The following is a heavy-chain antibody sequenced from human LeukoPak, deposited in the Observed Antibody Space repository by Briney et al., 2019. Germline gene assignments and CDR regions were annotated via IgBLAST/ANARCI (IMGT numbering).Heavy chain of an antibody. CDR3: AKGGLGTAAVLDC. CDR1: GFTVSTNY. J-gene: IGHJ4*02. CDR2: IYSDGTT. Sequence: PGGSLRLSCAASGFTVSTNYISWVRQAPGKGLEWASVIYSDGTTHYTGSVKGRFTVSRDNSENTVYLQMNSLRPEDTARYYCAKGGLGTAAVLDCWGQGTLVTVSS. V-gene: IGHV3-66*02. D-gene: IGHD2-2*02.